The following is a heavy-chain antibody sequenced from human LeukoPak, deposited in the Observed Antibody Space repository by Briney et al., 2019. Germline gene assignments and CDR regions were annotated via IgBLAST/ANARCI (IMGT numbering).Heavy chain of an antibody. CDR2: IIPLLRTA. CDR1: GGTFSSNA. V-gene: IGHV1-69*04. D-gene: IGHD3-3*01. J-gene: IGHJ4*02. CDR3: ARGKGFVGHFDF. Sequence: SVKVSCKASGGTFSSNAVSGVRQAPGQGLEWMGRIIPLLRTAEYAQKFQDRVTITADKSTSTAYMELSSLRSEDPAVYYCARGKGFVGHFDFWGQGTLVTVSS.